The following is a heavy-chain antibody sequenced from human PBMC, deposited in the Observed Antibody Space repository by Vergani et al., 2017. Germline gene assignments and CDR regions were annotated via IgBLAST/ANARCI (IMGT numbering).Heavy chain of an antibody. Sequence: EVQLVESGGGLVQPGGSLRLSCAASGFTFSTYSMNWVRQAPGKGLEWVSYISWTSSSIYYADSVKGRFTISRDNSKNMLYLQMNSLRAEDTAVYYCARLSYDTTPYLQGGYDCWGQGTLVSVSS. D-gene: IGHD3-22*01. J-gene: IGHJ4*02. CDR2: ISWTSSSI. CDR3: ARLSYDTTPYLQGGYDC. CDR1: GFTFSTYS. V-gene: IGHV3-48*01.